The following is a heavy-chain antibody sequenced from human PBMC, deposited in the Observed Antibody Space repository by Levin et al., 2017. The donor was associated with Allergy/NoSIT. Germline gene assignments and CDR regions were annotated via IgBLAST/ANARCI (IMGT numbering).Heavy chain of an antibody. Sequence: SVKVSCKASGGTISNYALNWVRQAPGQRLEWMGGIIPMLGTSNDAQKFQGRVTITADESTSTAYMELSSLRSEDTAVYYCARAGAPGYVLYAMDVWGQGTTVTVSS. D-gene: IGHD2-2*01. J-gene: IGHJ6*02. CDR1: GGTISNYA. V-gene: IGHV1-69*13. CDR2: IIPMLGTS. CDR3: ARAGAPGYVLYAMDV.